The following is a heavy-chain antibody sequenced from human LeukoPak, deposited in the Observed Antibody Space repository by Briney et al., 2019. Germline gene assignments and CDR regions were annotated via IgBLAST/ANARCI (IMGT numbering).Heavy chain of an antibody. CDR3: SRLSPDGYTPFDFDY. Sequence: GGSLRLSCAASGFSFSGSAMQWVRQASGKGLEWVGRIRSKANSFTTTYAASVKCRSAISRDDSKNTAYLQMNSLKTEDTAVYYCSRLSPDGYTPFDFDYWGQGTLVTVSS. V-gene: IGHV3-73*01. CDR2: IRSKANSFTT. J-gene: IGHJ4*02. D-gene: IGHD5-24*01. CDR1: GFSFSGSA.